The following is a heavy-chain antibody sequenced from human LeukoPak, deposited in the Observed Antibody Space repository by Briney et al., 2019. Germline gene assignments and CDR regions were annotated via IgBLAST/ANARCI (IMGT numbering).Heavy chain of an antibody. J-gene: IGHJ4*02. CDR3: ARGACASTSCYDY. CDR2: IWYDGGNK. Sequence: GGSLRLSCAASGFTFKTYGMHWARQAPGKGLEWVADIWYDGGNKYYADSVKGRFSISRDNSKDTLSLQMNSLRVEDTAVYYCARGACASTSCYDYWGQGTLVSVSS. CDR1: GFTFKTYG. D-gene: IGHD2-2*01. V-gene: IGHV3-33*01.